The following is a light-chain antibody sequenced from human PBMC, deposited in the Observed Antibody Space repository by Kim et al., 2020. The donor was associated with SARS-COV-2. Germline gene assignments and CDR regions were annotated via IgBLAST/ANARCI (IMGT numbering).Light chain of an antibody. V-gene: IGKV1-5*03. CDR1: QSIDGW. CDR2: KTN. CDR3: QQYHSYPVT. J-gene: IGKJ2*01. Sequence: DIQMTQSPSTLSASVGDRVTITCRASQSIDGWLAWYQQKPGKAPMLLIYKTNSLESGVPSRFSGSGSGTEFTLAISSLQPDDLATYYCQQYHSYPVTFGQGTKLEI.